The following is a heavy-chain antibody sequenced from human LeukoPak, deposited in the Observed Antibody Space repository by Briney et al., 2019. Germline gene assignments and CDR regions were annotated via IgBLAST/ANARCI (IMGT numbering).Heavy chain of an antibody. Sequence: SETLSLTCTVSGGSISSYYWSWIPQPAGEGLEWIGRIYTSGSTNYNPSLTSRVTISVDKSKNQFSLKLSSVTAADTAVYYCARDANELRLGYNWFDPWGQGTLVTVSS. CDR3: ARDANELRLGYNWFDP. V-gene: IGHV4-4*07. CDR2: IYTSGST. D-gene: IGHD2-15*01. J-gene: IGHJ5*02. CDR1: GGSISSYY.